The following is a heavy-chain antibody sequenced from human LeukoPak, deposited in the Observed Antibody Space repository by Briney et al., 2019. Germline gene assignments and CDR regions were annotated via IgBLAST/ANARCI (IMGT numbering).Heavy chain of an antibody. D-gene: IGHD3-22*01. CDR1: GFTFSHAW. J-gene: IGHJ4*02. CDR3: AKTYYYDSSGYSLFDY. V-gene: IGHV3-23*01. CDR2: ISGSGGST. Sequence: GGSLRLSCAASGFTFSHAWMSWVRQAPGKGLEWVSAISGSGGSTYYADSVKGRFTISRDNSKNTLYLQMNSLRAEDTAVYYCAKTYYYDSSGYSLFDYWGQGTLVTVSS.